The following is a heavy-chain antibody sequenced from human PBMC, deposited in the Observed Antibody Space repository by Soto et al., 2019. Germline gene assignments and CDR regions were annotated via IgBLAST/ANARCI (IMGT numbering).Heavy chain of an antibody. CDR2: VSGYNCHT. D-gene: IGHD1-26*01. J-gene: IGHJ5*02. CDR3: ARLVRPTSSYTGFDP. V-gene: IGHV1-18*01. CDR1: GYTFFSYG. Sequence: QVKLVQSGAEVTKPGASVKVSCETSGYTFFSYGITWVRQAPGHGLEWMGWVSGYNCHTNYAQKFQGRVTMPRDISTTTAYMELRNLRSDDTAVYYCARLVRPTSSYTGFDPWGQGTLVTVSS.